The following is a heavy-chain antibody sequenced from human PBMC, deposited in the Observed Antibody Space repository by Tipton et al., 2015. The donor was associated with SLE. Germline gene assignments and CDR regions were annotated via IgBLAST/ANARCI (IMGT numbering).Heavy chain of an antibody. V-gene: IGHV3-23*01. J-gene: IGHJ6*02. Sequence: SLRLSCAASGFTFRSYAMSWVRQAPGKGLEWVSAISGSGGSTYYADSVKGRFTISRDNSKNTLYLQMNSLRAEDTAVYYCAIPPFGGEYYYGMDVWGQGTTVTVSS. D-gene: IGHD3-10*01. CDR2: ISGSGGST. CDR1: GFTFRSYA. CDR3: AIPPFGGEYYYGMDV.